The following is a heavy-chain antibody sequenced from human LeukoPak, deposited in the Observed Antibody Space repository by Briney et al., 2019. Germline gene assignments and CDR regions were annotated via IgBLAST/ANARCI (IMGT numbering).Heavy chain of an antibody. D-gene: IGHD3-22*01. V-gene: IGHV3-7*01. CDR1: GFVYSAFW. Sequence: GGSLRLSCTGSGFVYSAFWMSWVRQVPGKGLEWVANIKQDGSERYYVDSVNGRFTISRDNAKNTVFLQMDSLRVEDTAVYYCARESVRRISMRAKGYFDYWGQGTLVTVSS. J-gene: IGHJ4*02. CDR2: IKQDGSER. CDR3: ARESVRRISMRAKGYFDY.